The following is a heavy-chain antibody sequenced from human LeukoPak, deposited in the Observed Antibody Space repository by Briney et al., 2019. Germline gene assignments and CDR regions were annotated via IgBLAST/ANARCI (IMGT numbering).Heavy chain of an antibody. J-gene: IGHJ3*02. CDR1: GGSISSYY. CDR3: ARASNYNFWSDYPDAFNI. V-gene: IGHV4-59*08. CDR2: IYXXGNT. Sequence: TSETLSLTCSVSGGSISSYYWSWIRQPPGKGLEWIGYIYXXGNTNYNPSLNSRVTISVDTSKNQFSLKLTSVTAADTAVYYCARASNYNFWSDYPDAFNIWGQGTLVTVSS. D-gene: IGHD3-3*01.